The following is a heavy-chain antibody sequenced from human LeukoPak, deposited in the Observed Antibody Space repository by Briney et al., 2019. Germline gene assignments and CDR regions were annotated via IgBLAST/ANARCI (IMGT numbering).Heavy chain of an antibody. CDR3: ARGDPTVTTKQNFDY. J-gene: IGHJ4*02. Sequence: GGSLRLSCAVSGFTFSLYTMSWVRQAPGKGLEWVAVIWYDGSNKYYADSVKGRFTISRDNSKNTLYLQMNSLRVEDTAVYYCARGDPTVTTKQNFDYWGRGTLVTVSS. V-gene: IGHV3-33*01. CDR2: IWYDGSNK. CDR1: GFTFSLYT. D-gene: IGHD4-17*01.